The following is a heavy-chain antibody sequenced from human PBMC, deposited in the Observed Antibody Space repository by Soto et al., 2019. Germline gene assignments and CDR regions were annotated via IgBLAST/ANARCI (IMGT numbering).Heavy chain of an antibody. Sequence: GGSLRLSCEASGFTLRNYAVTWIRQAPGKGLEWVSLISANDVGTYYAESVKTRFTISTDQSRNTVYLQMDSLRADDTAIYYCAKAKNDYNWDNRPPFDYWGQGTLVTVSS. J-gene: IGHJ4*02. CDR2: ISANDVGT. V-gene: IGHV3-23*01. CDR1: GFTLRNYA. D-gene: IGHD1-20*01. CDR3: AKAKNDYNWDNRPPFDY.